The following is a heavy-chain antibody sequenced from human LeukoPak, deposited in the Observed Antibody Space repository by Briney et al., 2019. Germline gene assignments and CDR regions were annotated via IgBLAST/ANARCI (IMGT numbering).Heavy chain of an antibody. J-gene: IGHJ6*03. CDR1: GFSVSSNY. Sequence: GGSLRLSCAASGFSVSSNYMSWVRQAPGKGLEWVSVIYSGGSTDYADSMKGRFTISRDISKNTVYLQMNSLRVEDTAVYYCWARPDYYYYMDVWGKGTTVTVSS. V-gene: IGHV3-53*01. CDR3: WARPDYYYYMDV. D-gene: IGHD6-6*01. CDR2: IYSGGST.